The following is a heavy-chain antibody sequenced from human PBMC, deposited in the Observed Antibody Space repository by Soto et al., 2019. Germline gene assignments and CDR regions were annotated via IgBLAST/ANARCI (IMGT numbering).Heavy chain of an antibody. D-gene: IGHD3-16*02. J-gene: IGHJ5*02. V-gene: IGHV3-73*01. CDR1: GFTFSGSA. CDR2: IRSKANSYAT. Sequence: GSLRLSCAASGFTFSGSAMHWVRQASGKGLEWVGRIRSKANSYATAYAASVKGRFTISRDDSKNTAYLQMNSLKTEDMAVYYCTSSSYYDYVWGSYRHFDPWGQGTLVTVSS. CDR3: TSSSYYDYVWGSYRHFDP.